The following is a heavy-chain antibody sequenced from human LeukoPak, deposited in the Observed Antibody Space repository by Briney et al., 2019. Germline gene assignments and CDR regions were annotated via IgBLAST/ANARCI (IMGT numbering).Heavy chain of an antibody. D-gene: IGHD5-18*01. J-gene: IGHJ4*02. CDR1: GFTFSNYW. CDR3: AREVYSYGPYAFDY. V-gene: IGHV3-7*01. Sequence: PGGSLRLSCAASGFTFSNYWMSWVRQAPGKGLEWVANIKEDGSEKYYVDSVKGRFTISRDNAKNSLYLQMNSLRAEDTAVYYCAREVYSYGPYAFDYWGQGTLVTVSS. CDR2: IKEDGSEK.